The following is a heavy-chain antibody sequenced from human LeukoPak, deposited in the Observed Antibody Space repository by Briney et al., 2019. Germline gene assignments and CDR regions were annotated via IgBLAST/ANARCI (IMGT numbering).Heavy chain of an antibody. CDR3: ARGKLEPAVTGTSFDY. Sequence: GGSLRLSCAVSGFTFSSYWMSWVRQAPGKGLEWVANIKHDGGEQYYVDSVKGRFTISRDNAKNSLYLQMDSLRAEDTAVYYCARGKLEPAVTGTSFDYWVERTLVTVSS. D-gene: IGHD1-1*01. CDR1: GFTFSSYW. J-gene: IGHJ4*02. V-gene: IGHV3-7*03. CDR2: IKHDGGEQ.